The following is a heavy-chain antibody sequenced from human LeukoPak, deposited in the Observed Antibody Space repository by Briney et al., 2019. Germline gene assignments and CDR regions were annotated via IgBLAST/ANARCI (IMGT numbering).Heavy chain of an antibody. D-gene: IGHD3-10*02. Sequence: GGSLRLSCAASGFTFSSYAMSWVRQAPGKGLEWVSAITGSGGSTYYADSVKGRFTISRDNAKNSLYLQMNSLRAEDTAVYYCAELGITMIGGVWGKGTTVTISS. CDR3: AELGITMIGGV. CDR2: ITGSGGST. CDR1: GFTFSSYA. V-gene: IGHV3-23*01. J-gene: IGHJ6*03.